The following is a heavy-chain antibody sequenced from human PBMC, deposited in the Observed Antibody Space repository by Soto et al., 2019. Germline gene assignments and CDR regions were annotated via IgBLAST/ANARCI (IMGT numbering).Heavy chain of an antibody. CDR2: IYPGDSDT. CDR3: ARRRTVLRYFDWLLGPFDY. V-gene: IGHV5-51*01. D-gene: IGHD3-9*01. J-gene: IGHJ4*02. Sequence: PGESLKISCKGSGYSFTSYWIGWVRQMPGKGLEWMGIIYPGDSDTRYSPSFQGQVTISADKSISTAYLQWSSLKASDTAMYYCARRRTVLRYFDWLLGPFDYWGQGTLVTVSS. CDR1: GYSFTSYW.